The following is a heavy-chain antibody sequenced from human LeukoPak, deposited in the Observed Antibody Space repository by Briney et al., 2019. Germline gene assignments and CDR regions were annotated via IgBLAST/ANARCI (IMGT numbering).Heavy chain of an antibody. CDR1: GYTFTSYY. CDR3: ARGARTTVTTFFGFGAFDI. V-gene: IGHV1-46*01. D-gene: IGHD4-17*01. Sequence: EASVKVSCKASGYTFTSYYMHWVRQAPGQGLEWMGIINPSGGDTSYAQKFQGRVTMTRDTSISTAYMELSRLRSDDTAVYYCARGARTTVTTFFGFGAFDIWGQGTMVTVSS. CDR2: INPSGGDT. J-gene: IGHJ3*02.